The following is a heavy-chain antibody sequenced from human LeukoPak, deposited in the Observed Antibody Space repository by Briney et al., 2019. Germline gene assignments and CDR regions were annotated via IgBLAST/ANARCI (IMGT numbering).Heavy chain of an antibody. CDR1: GFTFKTYW. J-gene: IGHJ3*02. CDR2: SNSDGSST. CDR3: ARDLKGPVNDVFDM. V-gene: IGHV3-74*01. D-gene: IGHD4-23*01. Sequence: GGSLRLSCAASGFTFKTYWMHWVRQAPGKGLVWVSHSNSDGSSTSYADSVRGRFTISRDNAKNTLYLQMNSLRAEDTAVYYCARDLKGPVNDVFDMWGQGTMVTSLQ.